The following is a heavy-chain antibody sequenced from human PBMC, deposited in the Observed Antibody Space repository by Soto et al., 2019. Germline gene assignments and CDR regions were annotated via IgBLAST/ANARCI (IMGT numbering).Heavy chain of an antibody. D-gene: IGHD3-9*01. Sequence: GGSLRLSCAASGFIFSDFGMSWVRQAPGKGLEWVAVTSFDGSHEYYAASAKGRFTISRDNSKNMLLLQMDNVRAEDKAVYYCPKSPSKARDYEVLAGYSGYFDSWGLGTLVTVSS. CDR2: TSFDGSHE. J-gene: IGHJ4*02. V-gene: IGHV3-30*18. CDR1: GFIFSDFG. CDR3: PKSPSKARDYEVLAGYSGYFDS.